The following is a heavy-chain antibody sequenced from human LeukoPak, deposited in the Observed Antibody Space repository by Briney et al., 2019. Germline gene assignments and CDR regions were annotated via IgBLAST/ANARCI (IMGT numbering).Heavy chain of an antibody. CDR1: GGTFSSYA. CDR3: AREGSIVATSYYFDY. J-gene: IGHJ4*02. V-gene: IGHV1-69*04. CDR2: IIPILGIA. D-gene: IGHD5-12*01. Sequence: SVKVSCKASGGTFSSYAISWVRQAPGQGLEWMGRIIPILGIANYAQKFQGRVTITADKSTSTAYMELSSLRSEDTAVYYCAREGSIVATSYYFDYWGQGTLVTVSS.